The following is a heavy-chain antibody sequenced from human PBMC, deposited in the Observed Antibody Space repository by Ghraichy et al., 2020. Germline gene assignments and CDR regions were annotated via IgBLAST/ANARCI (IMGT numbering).Heavy chain of an antibody. J-gene: IGHJ4*02. D-gene: IGHD2-15*01. CDR3: AIQKIYCSGGSCYWGTDY. Sequence: SETLSLTCAVYGGSFSGYYWSWIRQPPGKGLEWIGEINHSGSTNYNPSLKSRVTISVDTSKNQFSLKLSSVTAADTAVYYCAIQKIYCSGGSCYWGTDYWGQGTLVTVSS. CDR2: INHSGST. CDR1: GGSFSGYY. V-gene: IGHV4-34*01.